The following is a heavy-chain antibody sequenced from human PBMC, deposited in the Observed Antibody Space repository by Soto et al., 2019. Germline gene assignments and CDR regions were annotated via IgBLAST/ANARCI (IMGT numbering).Heavy chain of an antibody. CDR3: ARGVDTAMGRLVY. CDR2: IIPILGIA. Sequence: KVSCKASGYTFTSYAMHWVRQAPGQGLEWMGRIIPILGIANYAQKFQGRVTITADKSTSTAYMELSSLRSEDTAVYYCARGVDTAMGRLVYWGQGTLVTVSS. J-gene: IGHJ4*02. V-gene: IGHV1-69*04. D-gene: IGHD5-18*01. CDR1: GYTFTSYA.